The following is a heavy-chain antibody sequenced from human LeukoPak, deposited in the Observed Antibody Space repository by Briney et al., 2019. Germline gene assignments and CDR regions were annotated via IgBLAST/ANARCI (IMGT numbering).Heavy chain of an antibody. CDR3: ARDYNWGWDY. Sequence: GGSLRLSCAASGFTFSSYWMSWVRQAPGKGLEWVANIRQDGSYKQYVDSVKGRFTISRDNAKKSLFLQLNSLRAEDTAMYYCARDYNWGWDYWGQGALVTVSS. J-gene: IGHJ4*02. V-gene: IGHV3-7*01. CDR1: GFTFSSYW. CDR2: IRQDGSYK. D-gene: IGHD7-27*01.